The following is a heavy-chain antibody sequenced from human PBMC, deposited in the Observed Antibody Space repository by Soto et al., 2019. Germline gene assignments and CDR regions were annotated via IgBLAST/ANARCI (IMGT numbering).Heavy chain of an antibody. CDR1: GYTFTSYD. CDR2: MNPNSGNT. Sequence: VKVSCKASGYTFTSYDINWVRQATGQGLEWMGWMNPNSGNTGYAQKFQGRVTMTRNTSISTAYMELSSLRSEDTAVYYCARETSGSYRLDYSGQGTLVTVSS. J-gene: IGHJ4*02. V-gene: IGHV1-8*01. D-gene: IGHD1-26*01. CDR3: ARETSGSYRLDY.